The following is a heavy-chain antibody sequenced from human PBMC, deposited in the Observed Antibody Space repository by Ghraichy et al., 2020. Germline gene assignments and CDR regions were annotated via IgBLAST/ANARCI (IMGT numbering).Heavy chain of an antibody. D-gene: IGHD5-24*01. CDR1: GYTFTSYG. CDR3: ARAHQGGMATITGNQYYYYYMDV. CDR2: ISAYNGNT. Sequence: ASVKVSCKASGYTFTSYGISWVRQAPGQGLEWMGWISAYNGNTNYAQKLQGRVTMTTDTSTSTAYMELRSLRSDDTAVYYCARAHQGGMATITGNQYYYYYMDVWGKGTTVTVSS. J-gene: IGHJ6*03. V-gene: IGHV1-18*04.